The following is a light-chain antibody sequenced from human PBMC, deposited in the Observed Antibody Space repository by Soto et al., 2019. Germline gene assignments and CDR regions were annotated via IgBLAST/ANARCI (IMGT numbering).Light chain of an antibody. Sequence: DIQMTQSPSSLSASVGDRVTIPCRASQSIGNYLNWYQQKPGKAPSLLIYAASSLQSGVPSRFSGSGSGTHFTLTISSLQPGDFATYYCQPSYSFPWNFGHGTRVESK. CDR1: QSIGNY. V-gene: IGKV1-39*01. CDR3: QPSYSFPWN. J-gene: IGKJ1*01. CDR2: AAS.